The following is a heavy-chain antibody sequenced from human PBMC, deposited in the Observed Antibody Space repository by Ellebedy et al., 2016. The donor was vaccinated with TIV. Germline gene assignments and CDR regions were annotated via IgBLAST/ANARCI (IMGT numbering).Heavy chain of an antibody. V-gene: IGHV1-3*01. CDR3: ARDHCTTTSCYILGP. D-gene: IGHD2-2*02. CDR2: INAGNCNT. J-gene: IGHJ5*02. CDR1: GYTFTTYA. Sequence: AASVKVSCKASGYTFTTYAMHWVRQAPGQRREWMGWINAGNCNTKYSQKFQGRVTITRDTSASTAYMELSSLRSDGTAVYYCARDHCTTTSCYILGPWGHGTLVTVSS.